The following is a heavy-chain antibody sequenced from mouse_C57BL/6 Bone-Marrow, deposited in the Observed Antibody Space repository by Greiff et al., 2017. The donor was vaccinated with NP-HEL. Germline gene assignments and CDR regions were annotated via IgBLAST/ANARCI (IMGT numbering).Heavy chain of an antibody. J-gene: IGHJ3*01. CDR1: GYTFTSYG. Sequence: VQLQQSGAELARPWASVSLSCKASGYTFTSYGISWVKQRTGQGLEWIGEIYPRSGNTYYNEKFKGKATLTADKSSSTAYMELRSLTSEDSAVYFCARFYSNHPFAYWGQGTLVTVSA. CDR3: ARFYSNHPFAY. V-gene: IGHV1-81*01. D-gene: IGHD2-5*01. CDR2: IYPRSGNT.